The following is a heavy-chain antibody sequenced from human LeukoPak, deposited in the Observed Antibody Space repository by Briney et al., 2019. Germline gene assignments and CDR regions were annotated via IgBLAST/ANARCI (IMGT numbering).Heavy chain of an antibody. CDR3: ARAPQGSADY. D-gene: IGHD3-10*01. CDR2: ISYDGSNK. Sequence: GGSLRLSCAGSGFSFSSYGMHWVRQAPGKGLEWVAVISYDGSNKYYADSVKGRFTISRDNSKNTLYLQMNSLRAEDTAVYYCARAPQGSADYWGQGTLVTVSS. CDR1: GFSFSSYG. V-gene: IGHV3-30*03. J-gene: IGHJ4*02.